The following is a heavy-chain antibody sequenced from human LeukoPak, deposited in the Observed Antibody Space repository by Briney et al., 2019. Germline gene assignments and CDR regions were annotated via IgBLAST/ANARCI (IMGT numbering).Heavy chain of an antibody. D-gene: IGHD4-17*01. CDR3: TKRSSTVTPKTYNFDY. CDR1: GFTFSSNG. V-gene: IGHV3-23*01. CDR2: ITGSGGNT. J-gene: IGHJ4*02. Sequence: GGSLRLSCAASGFTFSSNGMSWVRQAPGKGLEWVSSITGSGGNTYYADSVKGRFTISRDNSKNTLYLQMNSLRADDTAVYYCTKRSSTVTPKTYNFDYWGQGTLVTVSS.